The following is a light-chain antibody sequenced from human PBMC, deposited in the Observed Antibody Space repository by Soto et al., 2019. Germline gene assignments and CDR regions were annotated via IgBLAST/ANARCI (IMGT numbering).Light chain of an antibody. CDR2: EVN. CDR3: TSPTTTSYFVML. J-gene: IGLJ2*01. Sequence: QSALTQPPSGSGAPGQSVTISCNGTNSDLGHAARVSWYHQAPGTAPKLMIYEVNNRPSGVPDRFSGSKSGNTASLTISGLQPEDEDDYYCTSPTTTSYFVMLFVGGTKVTVL. CDR1: NSDLGHAAR. V-gene: IGLV2-18*02.